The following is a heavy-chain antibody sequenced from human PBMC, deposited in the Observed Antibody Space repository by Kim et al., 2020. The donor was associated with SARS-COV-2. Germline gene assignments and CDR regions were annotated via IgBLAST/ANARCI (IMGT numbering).Heavy chain of an antibody. CDR3: ARKELHFDY. Sequence: GSTNSNPSLKSRVTISVDTSKNQFSLKLSSVTAADTAVYYCARKELHFDYWGQGTLVTVSS. D-gene: IGHD1-7*01. V-gene: IGHV4-34*01. J-gene: IGHJ4*02. CDR2: GST.